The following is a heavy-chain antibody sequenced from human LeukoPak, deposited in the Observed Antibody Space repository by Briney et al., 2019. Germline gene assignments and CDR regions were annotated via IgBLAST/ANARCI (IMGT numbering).Heavy chain of an antibody. J-gene: IGHJ4*02. D-gene: IGHD3-22*01. CDR1: GFTVSSNY. V-gene: IGHV3-66*01. Sequence: GGSLRLSCAASGFTVSSNYMSWVRQAPGKGLEWVSIIYSGGSTYYADSVKGRFSISKDNSKNTLYLQMNSLRAEDTAVYYCARNGGYHFDYWGQGTLVTASS. CDR3: ARNGGYHFDY. CDR2: IYSGGST.